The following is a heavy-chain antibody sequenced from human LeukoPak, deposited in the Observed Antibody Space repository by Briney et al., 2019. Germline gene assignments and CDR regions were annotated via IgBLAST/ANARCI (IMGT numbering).Heavy chain of an antibody. CDR3: AKARRVVVVAASDY. V-gene: IGHV3-23*01. D-gene: IGHD2-15*01. J-gene: IGHJ4*02. CDR1: GFTFSSYA. Sequence: GGSLRLSCAASGFTFSSYAMSWVRQAPGKGLEWVSAISGSGGSTYYADSVKGRFTISRDNSKNTLYLQMNSLRAEDTAVYYCAKARRVVVVAASDYWGQGTLATVSS. CDR2: ISGSGGST.